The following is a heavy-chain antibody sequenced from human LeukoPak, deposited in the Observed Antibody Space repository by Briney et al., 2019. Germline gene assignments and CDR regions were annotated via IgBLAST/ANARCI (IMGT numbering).Heavy chain of an antibody. CDR1: GFTFSSYA. Sequence: GGSLRLSCSASGFTFSSYAMHWVRQAPGKGLEHVSVISSNGGSTYYADSVKGRSTISRDNSKNTVYLQMSSLRTEDTAVYYCVKGQWSSGWQNDAFDIWGQGTMVTVSS. CDR3: VKGQWSSGWQNDAFDI. D-gene: IGHD6-19*01. J-gene: IGHJ3*02. CDR2: ISSNGGST. V-gene: IGHV3-64D*06.